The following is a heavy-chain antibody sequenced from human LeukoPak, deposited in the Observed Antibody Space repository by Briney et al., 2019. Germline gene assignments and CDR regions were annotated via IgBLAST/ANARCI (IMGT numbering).Heavy chain of an antibody. D-gene: IGHD2-2*01. Sequence: GAPVRPSCKASGYTFTTNYMHWVRQSPGQQLEWWRIIHPSGGNTNYAQKFQGRVAMTRDTSTSTVYMELSSLRSEDTAIYYCARDCSSTRCQGPVFDNWGQGTLVTVSS. V-gene: IGHV1-46*01. CDR2: IHPSGGNT. CDR1: GYTFTTNY. J-gene: IGHJ4*02. CDR3: ARDCSSTRCQGPVFDN.